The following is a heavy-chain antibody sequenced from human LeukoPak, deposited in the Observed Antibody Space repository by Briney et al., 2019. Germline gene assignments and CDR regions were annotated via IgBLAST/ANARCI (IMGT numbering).Heavy chain of an antibody. CDR2: IYPGDSDT. V-gene: IGHV5-51*01. J-gene: IGHJ4*02. CDR3: ARGEGTYYYGSGSLLDY. CDR1: GYSFTSYW. Sequence: GESLKISXKGSGYSFTSYWIGWVRQMPGKGLEWMGIIYPGDSDTIYSPSFQGQVTVSADKSISTAYLQWSSLKASDTAMYYCARGEGTYYYGSGSLLDYWGQGTLVTVSS. D-gene: IGHD3-10*01.